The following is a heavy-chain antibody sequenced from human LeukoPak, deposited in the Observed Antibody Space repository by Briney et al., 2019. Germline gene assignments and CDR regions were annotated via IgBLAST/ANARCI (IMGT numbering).Heavy chain of an antibody. J-gene: IGHJ3*02. CDR2: ISSSSSTI. V-gene: IGHV3-48*01. D-gene: IGHD3-3*01. Sequence: GGSLRLSCAASGFTFSSYSMNWVRQAPGKGLEWVSYISSSSSTIYYADSVKGRFTISRDNAKNSLYLQMNSLRAEDTAVYYCARGGYYDFWSAQVLSFDIWGQGTMVTVSS. CDR3: ARGGYYDFWSAQVLSFDI. CDR1: GFTFSSYS.